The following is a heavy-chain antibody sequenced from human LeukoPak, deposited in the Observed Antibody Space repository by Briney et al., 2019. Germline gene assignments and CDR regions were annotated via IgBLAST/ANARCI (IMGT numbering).Heavy chain of an antibody. D-gene: IGHD4-23*01. J-gene: IGHJ3*02. CDR2: IWYDGSNK. CDR3: ARDGGYGGNPNDAFDM. V-gene: IGHV3-33*01. CDR1: GFTFSHYG. Sequence: PGGSLRLSCAASGFTFSHYGMHWVRQAPGKGLEWVAIIWYDGSNKYYADSVKGRFTISRDNSKNTLYLQMNSLRAEDTAVYYCARDGGYGGNPNDAFDMWGQGTMVTVSS.